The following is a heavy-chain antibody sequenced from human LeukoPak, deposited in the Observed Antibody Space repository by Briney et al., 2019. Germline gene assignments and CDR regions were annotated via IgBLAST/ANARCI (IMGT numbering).Heavy chain of an antibody. CDR1: GGSVSSYF. CDR2: MYYSGST. Sequence: SETLSLTCTVSGGSVSSYFWSWIRQPPGKGLEWIGYMYYSGSTNYNPSLKSRVTISIDTPKNQFSLQLSSVTAADTAVYYCARLDNGRGAFDYWGQGTLVTVSS. V-gene: IGHV4-59*02. J-gene: IGHJ4*02. CDR3: ARLDNGRGAFDY. D-gene: IGHD1-26*01.